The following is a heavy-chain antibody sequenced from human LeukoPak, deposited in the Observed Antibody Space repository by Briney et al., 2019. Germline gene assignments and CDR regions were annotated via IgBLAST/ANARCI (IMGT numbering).Heavy chain of an antibody. Sequence: PGGSLRLSCAASGFTFSVAAMTCVRQAPGKGLEWVSLIGASGESTYYADSVKGRFTISRDNSKNTLSLQMNRLRVEDTAMYFCAKDMQLSTWGLGTMVTVCS. J-gene: IGHJ3*01. D-gene: IGHD3-16*02. CDR1: GFTFSVAA. CDR3: AKDMQLST. V-gene: IGHV3-23*01. CDR2: IGASGEST.